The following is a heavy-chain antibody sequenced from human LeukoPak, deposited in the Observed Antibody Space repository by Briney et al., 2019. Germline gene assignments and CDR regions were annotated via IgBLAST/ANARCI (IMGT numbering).Heavy chain of an antibody. V-gene: IGHV3-48*03. CDR2: ISSSGSNI. CDR3: ARSSGWYG. D-gene: IGHD6-19*01. CDR1: GFTFSSYE. J-gene: IGHJ4*02. Sequence: GGSLRLSCAASGFTFSSYEMSWVRQAPGKGLEWISYISSSGSNIYYADSVKGRFTISRDNAKNSLYLQMNSLRAEDTAVYYCARSSGWYGWGQGTLVTVSS.